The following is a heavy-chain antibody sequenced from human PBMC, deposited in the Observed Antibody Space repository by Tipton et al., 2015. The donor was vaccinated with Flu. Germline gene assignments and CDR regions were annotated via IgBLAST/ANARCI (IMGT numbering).Heavy chain of an antibody. Sequence: GSLRLSCAASGFTFSSYEMNWVRQAPGKGLEWLSYISSSGSTISYADSVRGRFTIPRDNAKNSLYLQLNSLRVEDTAVYYCATLTGDDYWGQGDLVTVSS. CDR2: ISSSGSTI. V-gene: IGHV3-48*03. D-gene: IGHD7-27*01. CDR3: ATLTGDDY. J-gene: IGHJ4*02. CDR1: GFTFSSYE.